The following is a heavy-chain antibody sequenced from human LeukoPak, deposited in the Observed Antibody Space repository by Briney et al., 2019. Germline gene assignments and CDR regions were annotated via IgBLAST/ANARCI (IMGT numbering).Heavy chain of an antibody. CDR2: IRYDGSNK. V-gene: IGHV3-30*02. J-gene: IGHJ3*02. CDR3: ARETSSSWYGGAFDI. CDR1: GFTFSTYG. D-gene: IGHD6-13*01. Sequence: GGSLRLSCAASGFTFSTYGMHWVRQAPGKGLEWVAFIRYDGSNKYYADSVKGRFTISRDNAKNSLYLQMNSLRAEDTAVYYCARETSSSWYGGAFDIWGQGTMVTVSS.